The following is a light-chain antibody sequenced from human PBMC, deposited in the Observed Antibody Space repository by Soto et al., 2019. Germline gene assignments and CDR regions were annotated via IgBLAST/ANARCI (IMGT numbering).Light chain of an antibody. J-gene: IGKJ1*01. V-gene: IGKV3-15*01. CDR2: GAS. Sequence: EIVLTQFPATVSKSPGESATFSCRASQSIGTKLAWYQQRPGQAPRLLMYGASTGATGIPARFSGSGSGTEFTLTISSLQSEDFAVYYCQQYNGWVWTFGQGTKVEIK. CDR1: QSIGTK. CDR3: QQYNGWVWT.